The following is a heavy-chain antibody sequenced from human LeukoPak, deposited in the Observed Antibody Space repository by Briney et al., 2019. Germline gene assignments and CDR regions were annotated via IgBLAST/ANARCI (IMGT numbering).Heavy chain of an antibody. J-gene: IGHJ4*02. D-gene: IGHD6-19*01. V-gene: IGHV1-2*02. Sequence: ASVKVSCKASGYTFTGYYMHWVRQAPGQGLEWMGWIYPNSGGTNYAQKFQGRVTMTRDTSISTAYMELSRLRSDDTAVCYCARSPPHSSGWTWVFDYWGQGTLVTVSS. CDR3: ARSPPHSSGWTWVFDY. CDR1: GYTFTGYY. CDR2: IYPNSGGT.